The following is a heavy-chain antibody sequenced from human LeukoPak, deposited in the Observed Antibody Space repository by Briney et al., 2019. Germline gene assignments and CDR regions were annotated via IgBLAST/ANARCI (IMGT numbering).Heavy chain of an antibody. CDR2: IIPIFGTA. J-gene: IGHJ4*02. Sequence: SVKVSCKASGGTFSSYAISWVRQAPGQRLEWMGGIIPIFGTANYAQKFQGRVTITTDESTSTAYMELSSLRSEDTAVYYCARHYYYDSSGYYFDYWGQGTLVTVSS. CDR1: GGTFSSYA. V-gene: IGHV1-69*05. D-gene: IGHD3-22*01. CDR3: ARHYYYDSSGYYFDY.